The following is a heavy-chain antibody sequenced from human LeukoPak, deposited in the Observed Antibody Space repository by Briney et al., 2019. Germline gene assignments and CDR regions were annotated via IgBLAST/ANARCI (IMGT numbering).Heavy chain of an antibody. J-gene: IGHJ3*02. D-gene: IGHD6-19*01. Sequence: SQTLSLTCAISGDSVSSNSAAWNWIRQSPSRGLVWLGRTYYRSKWYNHYAVSVKSRITINPDTSKNQFSLQLNSVTPEDTAVYYCARGGQWLVLRAFDIWGQGTMVTVSS. CDR2: TYYRSKWYN. CDR1: GDSVSSNSAA. CDR3: ARGGQWLVLRAFDI. V-gene: IGHV6-1*01.